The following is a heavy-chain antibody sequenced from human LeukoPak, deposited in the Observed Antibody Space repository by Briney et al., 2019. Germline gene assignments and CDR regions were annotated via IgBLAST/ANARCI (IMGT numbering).Heavy chain of an antibody. D-gene: IGHD6-13*01. Sequence: ASVKVSCKASGYTFTDYYIHWVRQAPGQGLEWMGWISAYNGNTNYAQKLQGRVTMTTDTSTSTAYMELRSLRSDDTAVYYCARAARSIAAAAADAFDIWGQGTMVTVSS. CDR1: GYTFTDYY. J-gene: IGHJ3*02. CDR2: ISAYNGNT. CDR3: ARAARSIAAAAADAFDI. V-gene: IGHV1-18*04.